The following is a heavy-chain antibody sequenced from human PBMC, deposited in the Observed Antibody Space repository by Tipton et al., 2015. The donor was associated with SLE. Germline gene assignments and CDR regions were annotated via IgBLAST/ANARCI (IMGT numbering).Heavy chain of an antibody. CDR1: GFTLSDHY. V-gene: IGHV3-11*01. J-gene: IGHJ4*02. CDR3: ARDGDGEDSYYFDF. CDR2: MSSSGTII. D-gene: IGHD5-24*01. Sequence: SLRLSCVASGFTLSDHYMYWIRQAPGKGLEWVSFMSSSGTIIYYADSVRGRFTISRDNARNSVYLQMSTLRVEDTAVYYCARDGDGEDSYYFDFWGQGTLVTVSP.